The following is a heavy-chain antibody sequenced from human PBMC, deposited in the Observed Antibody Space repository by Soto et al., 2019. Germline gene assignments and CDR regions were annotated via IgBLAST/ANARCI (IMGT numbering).Heavy chain of an antibody. V-gene: IGHV3-23*01. CDR1: GFTFSSYA. J-gene: IGHJ5*02. CDR2: ISGSGGST. CDR3: AKLNYCSSTSCYLNWFDP. Sequence: GGSLRLSCAASGFTFSSYAMSWARQAPGKGLEWVSAISGSGGSTYYADSVKGRFTISRDNSKNTLYLQMNSLRAEDTAVYYCAKLNYCSSTSCYLNWFDPWGQGTLVTVSS. D-gene: IGHD2-2*01.